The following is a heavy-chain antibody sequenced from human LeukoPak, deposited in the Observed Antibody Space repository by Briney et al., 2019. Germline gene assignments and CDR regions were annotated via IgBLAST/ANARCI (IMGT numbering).Heavy chain of an antibody. CDR1: GFTFSSYA. V-gene: IGHV3-23*01. CDR3: AREGDTTGVAGTEFDY. D-gene: IGHD6-19*01. Sequence: PGGSLRLSCAASGFTFSSYAMSWVRQAPGKGLEWVSAISGSGGSTYYADSVKGRFTISRDNAKNSLYLQMNSLRAEDTALYYCAREGDTTGVAGTEFDYWGQGALVTVSS. J-gene: IGHJ4*02. CDR2: ISGSGGST.